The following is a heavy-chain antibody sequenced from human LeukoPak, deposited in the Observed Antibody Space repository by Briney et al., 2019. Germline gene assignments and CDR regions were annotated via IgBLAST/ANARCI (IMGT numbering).Heavy chain of an antibody. CDR2: IYSSGST. CDR3: TRGEHDCDC. Sequence: SETLSLTCSVSGGSINFYYWNWIRQPAGKGLGWVGRIYSSGSTNYNPSLKGRVTMSVDTSKNQFSLNLSSVTAADTAVYYCTRGEHDCDCWGQGTLVSVSS. CDR1: GGSINFYY. V-gene: IGHV4-4*07. J-gene: IGHJ4*02. D-gene: IGHD1-26*01.